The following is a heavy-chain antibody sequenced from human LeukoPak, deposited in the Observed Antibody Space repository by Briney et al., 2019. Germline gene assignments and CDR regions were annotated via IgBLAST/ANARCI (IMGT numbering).Heavy chain of an antibody. CDR3: ASHRAIVADYLVEYFDY. Sequence: PGGSLRLSCAASGFTFSSYGMSWVRQAPGKGLEWVSAISGSGGSTYYADSVKGRFTISRDNSKNTLYLQMNSLRAEDTAVYYCASHRAIVADYLVEYFDYWGQGTLVTVSS. V-gene: IGHV3-23*01. CDR2: ISGSGGST. J-gene: IGHJ4*02. CDR1: GFTFSSYG. D-gene: IGHD6-25*01.